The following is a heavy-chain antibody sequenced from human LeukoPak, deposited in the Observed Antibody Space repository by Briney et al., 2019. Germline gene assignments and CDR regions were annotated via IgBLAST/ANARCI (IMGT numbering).Heavy chain of an antibody. Sequence: GGSLRLSCAASGFTVSSNYMSWVRQAPGKGLEWVSVIYSGGSTYYADSVKGRFTISRHNSKNTLYLQVNSLRAEDTAVYYCARDARGTYYYYGMDVWGQGTTVTVSS. CDR1: GFTVSSNY. D-gene: IGHD2-15*01. J-gene: IGHJ6*02. CDR2: IYSGGST. CDR3: ARDARGTYYYYGMDV. V-gene: IGHV3-53*04.